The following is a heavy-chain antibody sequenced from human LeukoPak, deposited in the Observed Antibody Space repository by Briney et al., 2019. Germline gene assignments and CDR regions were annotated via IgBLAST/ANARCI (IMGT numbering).Heavy chain of an antibody. CDR2: IWYDGSNK. CDR3: AKAIGYSSGWYVDY. CDR1: GFTFSSYW. J-gene: IGHJ4*02. V-gene: IGHV3-33*06. Sequence: GGSLRLSCAASGFTFSSYWMSWVRQAPGKGLEWVAVIWYDGSNKYYADSVKGRFTISRDNSKNTLYLQMNSLRAEDTAVYYCAKAIGYSSGWYVDYWGQGTLVTVSS. D-gene: IGHD6-19*01.